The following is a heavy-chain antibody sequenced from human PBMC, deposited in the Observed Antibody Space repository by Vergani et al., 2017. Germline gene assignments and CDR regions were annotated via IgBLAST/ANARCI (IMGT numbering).Heavy chain of an antibody. J-gene: IGHJ4*02. Sequence: QVQLQESGPGLVKPSGTLSLTCAVSGYSLRSNYCWTWVRQPPGKGLEWIGEICHTEDTKYSPSLKSRVTVSVDESRNLFSLRLTSVTAADTAVYYCATIGYRRWGYYFDYWGQGILVTVSS. CDR3: ATIGYRRWGYYFDY. D-gene: IGHD2-2*02. V-gene: IGHV4-4*02. CDR2: ICHTEDT. CDR1: GYSLRSNYC.